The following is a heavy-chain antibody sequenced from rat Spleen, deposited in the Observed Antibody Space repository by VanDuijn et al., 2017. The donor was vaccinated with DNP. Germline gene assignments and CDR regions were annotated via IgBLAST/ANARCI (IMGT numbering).Heavy chain of an antibody. CDR3: TTGGAGAY. CDR2: ISPSCGST. V-gene: IGHV5-27*01. CDR1: GFTFNNYW. Sequence: EVQLVESGGGLVQPGRSLKLSCVAFGFTFNNYWMTWVRQAPTMGLEWVASISPSCGSTYYRDSVKGRFTVSRDNAKSTLYLQMDSLRSEDTATYYCTTGGAGAYWGQGTLVTVSS. D-gene: IGHD4-1*01. J-gene: IGHJ3*01.